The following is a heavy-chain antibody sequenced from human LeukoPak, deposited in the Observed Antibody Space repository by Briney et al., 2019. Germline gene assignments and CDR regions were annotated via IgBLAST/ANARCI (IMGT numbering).Heavy chain of an antibody. J-gene: IGHJ6*02. V-gene: IGHV3-7*01. CDR3: ARADIVVVPAAQIQNYYYYYGMDV. CDR1: GFAFSSYW. D-gene: IGHD2-2*01. Sequence: GGSLRLSCAASGFAFSSYWMSWVRQAPGKGLEWVANIKQDGSEKYYVDSVKGRFTISRDNAKNSLYLQMNSLRAEDTAVYYCARADIVVVPAAQIQNYYYYYGMDVWGQGTTVTVSS. CDR2: IKQDGSEK.